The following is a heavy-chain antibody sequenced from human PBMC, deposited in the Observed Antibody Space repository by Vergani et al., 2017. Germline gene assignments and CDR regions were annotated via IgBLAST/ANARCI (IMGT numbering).Heavy chain of an antibody. CDR3: ARWDQLLEFDY. Sequence: EVQLVQSGAEVKKPGESLEISCKGSGYNFANYWIGWVRQMPGKGLEWMGIIYPGDSDTKYSPSFQGQVTISADKSISTAYLQWSSLKASDTAMYYCARWDQLLEFDYWGQGTLVTVSS. CDR2: IYPGDSDT. D-gene: IGHD2-2*01. V-gene: IGHV5-51*01. CDR1: GYNFANYW. J-gene: IGHJ4*02.